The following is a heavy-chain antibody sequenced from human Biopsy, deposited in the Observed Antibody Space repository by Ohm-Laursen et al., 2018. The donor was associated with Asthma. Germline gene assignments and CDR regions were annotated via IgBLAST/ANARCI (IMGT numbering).Heavy chain of an antibody. CDR2: IHRSGTS. CDR1: GDSITSGGCC. J-gene: IGHJ4*02. V-gene: IGHV4-31*03. Sequence: TLSLTCTVSGDSITSGGCCWNWIRQHPGKGLEWIGYIHRSGTSYFNPSLKSRASFSRDTSKNQFSLRLSSVTAADTAMYYCARIPRRSGSYFVDYWGQGTLVTVSS. CDR3: ARIPRRSGSYFVDY. D-gene: IGHD3-22*01.